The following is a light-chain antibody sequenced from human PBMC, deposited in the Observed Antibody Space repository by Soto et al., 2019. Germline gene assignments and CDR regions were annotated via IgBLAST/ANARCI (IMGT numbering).Light chain of an antibody. CDR2: GAS. J-gene: IGKJ1*01. CDR3: QQYGSSSWT. CDR1: QSVGSSY. Sequence: EIVLTQSPGTLSLSPGERATLSCRASQSVGSSYLAWYQQRPGQAPRLLIYGASSRATGIPDRFSGSGPGTDFTLTISRLEAEDFAVYYCQQYGSSSWTFGQGTKVDIK. V-gene: IGKV3-20*01.